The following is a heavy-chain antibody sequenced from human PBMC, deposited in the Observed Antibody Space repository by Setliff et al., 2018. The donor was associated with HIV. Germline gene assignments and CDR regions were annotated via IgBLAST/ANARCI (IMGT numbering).Heavy chain of an antibody. Sequence: PGGSLRLSCAASGFTVSDYYMSWIRQTPGKGLEWLSYISSSGTYTNYADSVKGRFTISRDNAKNSLYLQMNSLRAEDTAVYYCARPNYYDSSGSFDYWGQGTLVTVSS. D-gene: IGHD3-22*01. CDR3: ARPNYYDSSGSFDY. J-gene: IGHJ4*02. CDR2: ISSSGTYT. V-gene: IGHV3-11*06. CDR1: GFTVSDYY.